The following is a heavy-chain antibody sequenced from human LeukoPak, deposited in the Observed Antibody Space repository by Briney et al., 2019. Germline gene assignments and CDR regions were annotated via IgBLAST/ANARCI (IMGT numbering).Heavy chain of an antibody. J-gene: IGHJ4*02. D-gene: IGHD2-2*01. V-gene: IGHV4-59*01. CDR2: IYYSGN. CDR1: GASISSYY. CDR3: ARAYCSSTSCFIFDY. Sequence: TSETLSLTCTVSGASISSYYWSWIRQPPGKGLEWIGYIYYSGNDYNPSLKSRVTISVDTSKNQFSLKLSSVTAADTAVYYCARAYCSSTSCFIFDYWGQGTLVTVSS.